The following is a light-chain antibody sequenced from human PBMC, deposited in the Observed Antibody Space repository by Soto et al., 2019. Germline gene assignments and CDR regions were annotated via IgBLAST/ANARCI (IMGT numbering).Light chain of an antibody. J-gene: IGKJ4*01. CDR1: QGISSY. CDR3: QQLNSHPQELT. Sequence: IQLTQSPSSLSASVGDRVTITCRASQGISSYLAWYQQKPGKAPKLLIYAASTLQSGVPSSFSGSGSATDFTLNISSLQPEDFATYYCQQLNSHPQELTFGGGTKVEIK. CDR2: AAS. V-gene: IGKV1-9*01.